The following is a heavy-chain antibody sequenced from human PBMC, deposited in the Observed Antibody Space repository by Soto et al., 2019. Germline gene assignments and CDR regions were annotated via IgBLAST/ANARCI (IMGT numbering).Heavy chain of an antibody. CDR2: INAGNGNT. V-gene: IGHV1-3*01. J-gene: IGHJ4*02. Sequence: ASVKVSCKASGYTFTSYAMHWVRQAPGQRLEWMGWINAGNGNTKYSQKFQGRVTITRDTSASTAYMELSSLRSEDTAVYYCATGGFYYDSSVYYYLDYWGQGTLVTVSS. CDR3: ATGGFYYDSSVYYYLDY. CDR1: GYTFTSYA. D-gene: IGHD3-22*01.